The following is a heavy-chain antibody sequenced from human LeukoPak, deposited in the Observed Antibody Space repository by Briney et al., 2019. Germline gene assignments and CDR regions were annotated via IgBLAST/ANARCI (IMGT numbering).Heavy chain of an antibody. V-gene: IGHV4-34*01. Sequence: PSETLSLTCAVYGGSFSGYYWSWIRQPPGKGLEWIGEINHSGSTNYKPSLKSRVTISVDTSKKQFSLKLTSVTAADTAVYYCARYGGSGWVIDNWGQGTLVTVSS. CDR2: INHSGST. CDR3: ARYGGSGWVIDN. CDR1: GGSFSGYY. J-gene: IGHJ4*02. D-gene: IGHD6-19*01.